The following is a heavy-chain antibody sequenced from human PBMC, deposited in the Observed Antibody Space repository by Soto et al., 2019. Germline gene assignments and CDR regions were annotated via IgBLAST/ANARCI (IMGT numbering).Heavy chain of an antibody. V-gene: IGHV1-18*01. Sequence: GASVTVSCKASGYTFTSYGISWVRQAPGQGLEWMGWISAYNGNTNYAQKLQGRVTMTTDTSTSTAYMELRSLRSDDTAVYYCARDPLYYYDSSGYPYWGQGTLVTVSS. CDR3: ARDPLYYYDSSGYPY. J-gene: IGHJ4*02. D-gene: IGHD3-22*01. CDR1: GYTFTSYG. CDR2: ISAYNGNT.